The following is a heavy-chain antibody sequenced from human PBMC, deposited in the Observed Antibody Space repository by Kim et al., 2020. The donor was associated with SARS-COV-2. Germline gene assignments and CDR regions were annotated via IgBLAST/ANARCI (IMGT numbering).Heavy chain of an antibody. CDR1: GFTFSSYS. CDR3: ARDFGSAWYGDGVDV. Sequence: GGSLRLSCGASGFTFSSYSMNWVRQAPGKGLEWVSFISSSSVYIYYADSVKGRFTMSRDNAKNSSYLQMNSLRAEDTAVYYCARDFGSAWYGDGVDVWGQGTTVTVSS. D-gene: IGHD6-19*01. CDR2: ISSSSVYI. J-gene: IGHJ6*02. V-gene: IGHV3-21*01.